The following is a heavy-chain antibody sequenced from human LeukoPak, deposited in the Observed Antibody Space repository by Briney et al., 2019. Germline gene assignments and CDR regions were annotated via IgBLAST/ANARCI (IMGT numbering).Heavy chain of an antibody. CDR2: IIPIFGTA. J-gene: IGHJ6*03. Sequence: GASVKVSCKASGGTFSSYAISWVRQAPGQGLEWMGGIIPIFGTANYAQKFQGRVTITADESTSTAYMELSSLRSEDTAVYYCARPARGIAVAPGYYYYMDVWGKGTTVTVSS. CDR1: GGTFSSYA. CDR3: ARPARGIAVAPGYYYYMDV. V-gene: IGHV1-69*13. D-gene: IGHD6-19*01.